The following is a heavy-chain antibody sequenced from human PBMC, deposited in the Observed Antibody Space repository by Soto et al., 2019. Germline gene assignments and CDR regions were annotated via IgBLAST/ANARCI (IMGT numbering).Heavy chain of an antibody. CDR3: ARDPAVTTFYYYGMDV. V-gene: IGHV3-30-3*01. J-gene: IGHJ6*02. CDR2: ISYDGSNK. D-gene: IGHD4-17*01. CDR1: GFTFSSYA. Sequence: AGGSLRLSCAASGFTFSSYAMHWVRQAPGKGLEWVAVISYDGSNKYYADSVKGRFTISRDNSKNTLYLQMNSLRAEDTAVYYCARDPAVTTFYYYGMDVWGQGTTVTVSS.